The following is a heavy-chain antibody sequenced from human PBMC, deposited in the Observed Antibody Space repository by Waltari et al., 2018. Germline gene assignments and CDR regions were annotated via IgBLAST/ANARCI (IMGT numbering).Heavy chain of an antibody. D-gene: IGHD2-15*01. Sequence: QVQLQQWGAGLLKPSETLSLTCAVYGGSFSGYYWSWIRQPPGKGLEWIGEINHSGSTNYSPSLKSRVTISVDTSKNQFSLKLSSVTAADTAVYYCARGSWCSGGSCYSRYYYYGMDVWGQGTTVTVSS. V-gene: IGHV4-34*01. CDR2: INHSGST. CDR1: GGSFSGYY. J-gene: IGHJ6*02. CDR3: ARGSWCSGGSCYSRYYYYGMDV.